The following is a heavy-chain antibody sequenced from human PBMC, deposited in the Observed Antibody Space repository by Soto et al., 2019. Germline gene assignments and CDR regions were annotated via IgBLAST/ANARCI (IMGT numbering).Heavy chain of an antibody. J-gene: IGHJ4*02. CDR3: ARAQLRSGRQKGLGY. CDR1: GFTFSSDS. Sequence: EVQLVESGGGLVKPGGSLRLSCAASGFTFSSDSMNWVRQAPGKGLEWVSSISSSSSYIYYADSVKGRFTISRDNAKSSLYRHMNTLRAEDTAVYYCARAQLRSGRQKGLGYWSQGSLFTVSS. D-gene: IGHD1-26*01. V-gene: IGHV3-21*01. CDR2: ISSSSSYI.